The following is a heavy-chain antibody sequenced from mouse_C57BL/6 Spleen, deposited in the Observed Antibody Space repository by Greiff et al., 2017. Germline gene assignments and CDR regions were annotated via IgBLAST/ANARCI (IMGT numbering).Heavy chain of an antibody. D-gene: IGHD2-4*01. CDR3: ATYDYDGGWFAY. CDR2: IWTGGGT. V-gene: IGHV2-9-1*01. Sequence: VKLVESGPGLVAPSQSLSITCTVSGFSLTSYAISWVRQPPGKGLEWLGVIWTGGGTNYNSALKSRLSISKDNSKSQVFLKMNSLQTDDTARYYCATYDYDGGWFAYWGQGTLVTVSA. CDR1: GFSLTSYA. J-gene: IGHJ3*01.